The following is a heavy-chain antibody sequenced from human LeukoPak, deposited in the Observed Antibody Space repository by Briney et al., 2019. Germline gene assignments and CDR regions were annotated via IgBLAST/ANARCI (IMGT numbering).Heavy chain of an antibody. V-gene: IGHV3-66*01. Sequence: GGSLRLSCAASGFTVSSNYMSWVRQAPGKGLEWVSVIYSGGSTYYADSVKGRFTISRDNSRNTLYLQMNSLRAEDTAVYYCARVGSGSSNAFDIWGQGTMVTASS. CDR1: GFTVSSNY. CDR3: ARVGSGSSNAFDI. J-gene: IGHJ3*02. D-gene: IGHD1-26*01. CDR2: IYSGGST.